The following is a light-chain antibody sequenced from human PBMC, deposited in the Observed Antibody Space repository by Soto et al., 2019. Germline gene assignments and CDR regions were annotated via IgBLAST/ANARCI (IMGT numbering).Light chain of an antibody. CDR1: QSVSSSY. V-gene: IGKV3-20*01. CDR2: GAS. CDR3: QQYGSSPPNT. J-gene: IGKJ4*01. Sequence: EIVLTQSPGTLSLSPGERATLXXRASQSVSSSYLAWYQQKPGQAPRLLIYGASSRATGIPDRFSGSGSGTDFTLTISRLEPEDFAVYYCQQYGSSPPNTFGGGTKVEIK.